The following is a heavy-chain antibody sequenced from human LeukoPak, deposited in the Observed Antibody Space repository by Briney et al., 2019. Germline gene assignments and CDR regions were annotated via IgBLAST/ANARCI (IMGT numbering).Heavy chain of an antibody. J-gene: IGHJ4*02. CDR1: GGSISSSSYY. CDR2: IYYSGST. Sequence: TSETLSLTCTVSGGSISSSSYYWGWIRQPPGKGLEWIGSIYYSGSTYYNPSLKSRVTISVDTSKNQFSLKLSSVTAADTAVYYCARDYRIQLWYFDYWGQGTLVTVSS. D-gene: IGHD5-18*01. V-gene: IGHV4-39*07. CDR3: ARDYRIQLWYFDY.